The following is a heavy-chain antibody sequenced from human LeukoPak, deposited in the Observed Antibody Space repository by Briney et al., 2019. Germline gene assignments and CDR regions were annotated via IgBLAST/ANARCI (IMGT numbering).Heavy chain of an antibody. D-gene: IGHD3-10*01. J-gene: IGHJ6*03. Sequence: GASVKVSCKASGYTFTSYGISWVRQAPGQGLEWMGWISAYNGNTNYAQKLQGRVTMTTDTSTSTAYMELRSLRSDDTAVYYCARVHYGSGSPPPYYYMDVWGKGTTVTVSS. CDR3: ARVHYGSGSPPPYYYMDV. CDR2: ISAYNGNT. V-gene: IGHV1-18*01. CDR1: GYTFTSYG.